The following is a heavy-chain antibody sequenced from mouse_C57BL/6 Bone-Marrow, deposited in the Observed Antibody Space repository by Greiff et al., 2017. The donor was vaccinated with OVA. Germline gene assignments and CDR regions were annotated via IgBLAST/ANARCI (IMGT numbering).Heavy chain of an antibody. V-gene: IGHV5-12*01. CDR3: ARRGYDYDEGTDYAMDY. J-gene: IGHJ4*01. CDR1: GFTFSDYY. CDR2: ISNGGGST. Sequence: DVHLVESGGGLVQPGGSLKLSCAASGFTFSDYYMYWVRQTPEKRLEWVAYISNGGGSTYYPDTVKGRFTISRDNAKNTLYLQMSRLKSEDTAMYYCARRGYDYDEGTDYAMDYWGQGTSVTVSS. D-gene: IGHD2-4*01.